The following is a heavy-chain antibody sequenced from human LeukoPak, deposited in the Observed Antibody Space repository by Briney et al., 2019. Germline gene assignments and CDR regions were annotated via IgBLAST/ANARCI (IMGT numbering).Heavy chain of an antibody. J-gene: IGHJ6*02. CDR1: GGSIGSYY. D-gene: IGHD6-13*01. V-gene: IGHV4-59*06. CDR3: ARGNGYSSSWYDYYYYYYGMDV. Sequence: PSETLSLTCTVSGGSIGSYYWNWIRQHPGKGLEWIGYIYYSGSTYYNPSLKSRVTISVDTSKNQFSLKLSSVTAADTAVYYCARGNGYSSSWYDYYYYYYGMDVWGQGTTVTVSS. CDR2: IYYSGST.